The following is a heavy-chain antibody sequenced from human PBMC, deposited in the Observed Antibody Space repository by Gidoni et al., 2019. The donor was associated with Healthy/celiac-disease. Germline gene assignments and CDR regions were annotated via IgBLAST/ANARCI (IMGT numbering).Heavy chain of an antibody. V-gene: IGHV3-23*01. CDR3: AKDGLSYGSFDY. CDR2: ISGSGGST. J-gene: IGHJ4*02. D-gene: IGHD2-8*01. Sequence: EVQLFESGGGLVQPGGSLRLSCAASGFTFSSYAMGWVRQAPGKGLEWVSAISGSGGSTYYADSVKGRFTISRDNSKNTLYLQMNSLRAEDTAVYYCAKDGLSYGSFDYWGQGTLVTVSS. CDR1: GFTFSSYA.